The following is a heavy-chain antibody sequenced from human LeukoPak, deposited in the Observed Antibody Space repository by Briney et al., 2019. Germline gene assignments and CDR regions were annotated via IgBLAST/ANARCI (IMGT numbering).Heavy chain of an antibody. J-gene: IGHJ4*02. Sequence: ASVKVSCKASGYSFTGHYLHWVRQAPGQGLEWMGWINPNSGDTNYAQKFQGRVTMTRDTSISTAYMELSRLRSDDTAVYYCARVLYYYDSSGYYDYCGQGTLVTVSS. CDR2: INPNSGDT. D-gene: IGHD3-22*01. CDR3: ARVLYYYDSSGYYDY. V-gene: IGHV1-2*02. CDR1: GYSFTGHY.